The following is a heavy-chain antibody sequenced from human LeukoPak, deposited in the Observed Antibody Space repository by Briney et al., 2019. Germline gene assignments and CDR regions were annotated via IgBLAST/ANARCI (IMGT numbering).Heavy chain of an antibody. D-gene: IGHD6-13*01. Sequence: GSLRLSCAASGFTFSSYAMHWVRQAPGKGLEWVAVISYDGSNKYYADSVKGRFTISRDNSKNTLYLQMNSLRSEDTAVYYCARGGIAAAGKYYYYYGMDVWGQGTTVTVSS. CDR1: GFTFSSYA. J-gene: IGHJ6*02. CDR3: ARGGIAAAGKYYYYYGMDV. V-gene: IGHV3-30-3*01. CDR2: ISYDGSNK.